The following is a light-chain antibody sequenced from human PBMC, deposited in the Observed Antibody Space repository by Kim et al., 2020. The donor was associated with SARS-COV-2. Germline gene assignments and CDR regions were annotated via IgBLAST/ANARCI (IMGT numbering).Light chain of an antibody. CDR2: NVS. V-gene: IGLV2-11*01. Sequence: QSALTQPRSVSGSPGQSVTISCTGTSSDVGGYNYVSWYQQHPGKAPKVMIYNVSKWPSGVPDRFSGSKSGNTASLTISGLQAEDEADYYCCSYVGSYTWVFGGGTQLTVL. CDR3: CSYVGSYTWV. CDR1: SSDVGGYNY. J-gene: IGLJ3*02.